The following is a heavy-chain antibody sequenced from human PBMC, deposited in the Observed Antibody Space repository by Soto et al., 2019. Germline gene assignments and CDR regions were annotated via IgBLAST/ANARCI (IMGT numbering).Heavy chain of an antibody. CDR1: GFTFSNAW. V-gene: IGHV3-15*01. CDR3: TTDGGVPGAFDI. J-gene: IGHJ3*02. Sequence: EVQLVESGGGLVKPGGSLRLSCAASGFTFSNAWMSWVRQAPGKGLEWVGRIKNKTDGGTTDYAAPVKGRFTISRDDSKNTLYLQMNSLKTEDTAVYYCTTDGGVPGAFDIWGQGTMVTVSS. CDR2: IKNKTDGGTT. D-gene: IGHD3-16*01.